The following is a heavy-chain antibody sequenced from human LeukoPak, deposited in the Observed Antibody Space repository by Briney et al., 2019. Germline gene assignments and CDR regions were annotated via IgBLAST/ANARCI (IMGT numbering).Heavy chain of an antibody. V-gene: IGHV4-59*01. CDR3: ARGGSSSWYDWFDP. D-gene: IGHD6-13*01. Sequence: SETQSLTCTVSGGSISSYYWSWIRQPPGKGLEWIGYIYYSGSTNYNPSLKSRVTISVDTSKNQFSLKLSSVTAADTAVYYCARGGSSSWYDWFDPWGQGTLVTVSS. CDR1: GGSISSYY. CDR2: IYYSGST. J-gene: IGHJ5*02.